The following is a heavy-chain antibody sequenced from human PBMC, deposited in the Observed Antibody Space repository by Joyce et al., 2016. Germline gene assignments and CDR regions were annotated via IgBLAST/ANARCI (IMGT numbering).Heavy chain of an antibody. CDR2: ITGTTTSR. V-gene: IGHV3-21*01. CDR1: GFTFSSYF. Sequence: EVHLVESGGGLVKPGGSLRLSCAASGFTFSSYFMAWVRQAPGKGLEWVSYITGTTTSRQYADSWKGRFIISRDNAKNSLYLQMNSLRAEDTAVYYCARDRGVGVKGFDYWGQGTLVTVSS. CDR3: ARDRGVGVKGFDY. J-gene: IGHJ4*02. D-gene: IGHD1-26*01.